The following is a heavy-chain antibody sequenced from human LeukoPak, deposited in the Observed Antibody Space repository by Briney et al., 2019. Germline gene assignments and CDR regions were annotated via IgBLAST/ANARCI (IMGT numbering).Heavy chain of an antibody. J-gene: IGHJ4*02. D-gene: IGHD6-19*01. CDR2: IKQDGSEQ. Sequence: GGSLRLSCAASGFTLSSHWMSWVCQAPGKGLEWVANIKQDGSEQYYVDSVRGRFTISRDNAKNSLYLQMNSLRAEDTAIYYCARESAGGPDYWGQGTLVTVSS. CDR1: GFTLSSHW. CDR3: ARESAGGPDY. V-gene: IGHV3-7*05.